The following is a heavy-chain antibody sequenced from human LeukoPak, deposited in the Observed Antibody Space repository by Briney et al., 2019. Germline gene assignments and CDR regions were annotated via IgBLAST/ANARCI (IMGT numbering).Heavy chain of an antibody. D-gene: IGHD3-22*01. CDR1: GFTFSGSA. CDR3: KYYDSSGYYPSDY. V-gene: IGHV3-73*01. Sequence: GGSLKLSCAASGFTFSGSATHWVRQASGKGLEWVGRIRSKANSYATAYAASVKGRFTISRDDSKNTAYLQMNSLKTEDTAVYYCKYYDSSGYYPSDYWGQGTLVTVSS. CDR2: IRSKANSYAT. J-gene: IGHJ4*02.